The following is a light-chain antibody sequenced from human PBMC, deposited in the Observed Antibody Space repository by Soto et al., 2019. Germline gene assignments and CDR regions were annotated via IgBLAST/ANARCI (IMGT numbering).Light chain of an antibody. CDR3: AAWDDSLNGVV. V-gene: IGLV1-44*01. J-gene: IGLJ2*01. CDR1: SSNIGSNT. Sequence: QAVVTQPPSASGTPGRGAPFFCSGRSSNIGSNTVNWYQQLPGPAPKPLIYSNNQRPSGVPDRFSGSKSGTSASLAISGLQSEDEADYYCAAWDDSLNGVVFGGGTKLTVL. CDR2: SNN.